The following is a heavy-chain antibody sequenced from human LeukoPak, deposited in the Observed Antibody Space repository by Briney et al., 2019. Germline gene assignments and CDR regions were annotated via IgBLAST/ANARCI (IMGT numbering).Heavy chain of an antibody. V-gene: IGHV3-7*05. CDR2: MSQDGVVK. Sequence: GSLRLSCAASGFTFSNYWMTWVRQAPGKGLEWVGHMSQDGVVKYYVDSVKGRFTISRDNAKNSLYLQRNSLRTKDTAVYYCARDIRHPDYWGQGTLVTVSS. CDR1: GFTFSNYW. J-gene: IGHJ4*02. CDR3: ARDIRHPDY.